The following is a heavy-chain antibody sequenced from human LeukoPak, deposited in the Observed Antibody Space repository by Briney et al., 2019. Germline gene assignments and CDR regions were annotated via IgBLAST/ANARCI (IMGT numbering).Heavy chain of an antibody. V-gene: IGHV1-18*01. D-gene: IGHD3-10*01. CDR2: ISPYNGNT. CDR3: ARDGHHYGPGSSNALDY. Sequence: ASVKVSCKASGYTFNSYGISWVRQAPGQGPEWMGWISPYNGNTNYAQNLQGRVTFTTDTSASTAYMELRSLRSDDTAVYYCARDGHHYGPGSSNALDYWGQGTLVTVSS. CDR1: GYTFNSYG. J-gene: IGHJ4*02.